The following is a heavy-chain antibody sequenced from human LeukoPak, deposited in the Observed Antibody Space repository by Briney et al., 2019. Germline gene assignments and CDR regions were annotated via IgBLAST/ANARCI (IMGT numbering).Heavy chain of an antibody. CDR3: ARGPSSNWSGLDF. CDR1: GFSFSGHW. Sequence: GGSLRLSCAASGFSFSGHWMHWARQLPGKGLVWVSRISPTGSTTSYADSVKGRFTVSRDNAKNTLYLQVNNLRAEDSAVYYCARGPSSNWSGLDFWGQGTLLTVSS. CDR2: ISPTGSTT. D-gene: IGHD6-13*01. V-gene: IGHV3-74*01. J-gene: IGHJ4*02.